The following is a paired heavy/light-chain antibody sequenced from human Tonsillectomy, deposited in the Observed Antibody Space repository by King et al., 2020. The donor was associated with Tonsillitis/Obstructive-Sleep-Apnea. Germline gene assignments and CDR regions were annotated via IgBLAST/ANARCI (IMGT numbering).Heavy chain of an antibody. D-gene: IGHD3-3*01. V-gene: IGHV3-21*01. CDR3: ARGRFLEWLLSPNFYYYMDV. CDR2: ISTSGDYI. CDR1: GFTFSSYS. J-gene: IGHJ6*03. Sequence: EVQLVESGGGLVKPGGSLRLSCAASGFTFSSYSMNWVRQAPGKGLEWVSSISTSGDYIYYADSVKGRFAISRDNAKNSLYLQMNSLRAEDTAVYYCARGRFLEWLLSPNFYYYMDVWGKGTPVTVSS.
Light chain of an antibody. Sequence: EIVMTQSPATLSVSPGERATLSCRASQSVSSNLAWYQQKPGQAPRLLIYAASTRATGFPARFSGSGSGTEFTLTISSLRSEDFAVYFCQQYKNWPQTFGQGTKVEIK. CDR3: QQYKNWPQT. V-gene: IGKV3-15*01. CDR1: QSVSSN. CDR2: AAS. J-gene: IGKJ1*01.